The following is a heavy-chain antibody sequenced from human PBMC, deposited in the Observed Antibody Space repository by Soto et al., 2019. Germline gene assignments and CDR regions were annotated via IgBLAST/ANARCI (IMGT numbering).Heavy chain of an antibody. CDR1: GFTFSSYA. D-gene: IGHD3-9*01. Sequence: PGGSLRLSCAASGFTFSSYAMHWVRQAPGKGLEWVAVISYDGSNKYYADSVKGRFTISRDNSKNTLYLQMNSLRAEDTAVYYCSRESPNYDILTGYYNGELDYWGQGTLVTVSS. V-gene: IGHV3-30-3*01. CDR2: ISYDGSNK. J-gene: IGHJ4*02. CDR3: SRESPNYDILTGYYNGELDY.